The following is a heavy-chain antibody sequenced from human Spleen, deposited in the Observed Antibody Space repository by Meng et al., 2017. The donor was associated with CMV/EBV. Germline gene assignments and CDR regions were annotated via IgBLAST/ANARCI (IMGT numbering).Heavy chain of an antibody. J-gene: IGHJ4*02. Sequence: GGSLRLSCAASGFTFSDHYMSWIRQAPGKGLEWLSYISGSSSPIYQAKSVKGRFTISRDNAKNSLYLQMNSLRAEDTAMYYCAGGGLSGSLDYWGQGTLVTVSS. D-gene: IGHD1-26*01. CDR3: AGGGLSGSLDY. V-gene: IGHV3-11*01. CDR2: ISGSSSPI. CDR1: GFTFSDHY.